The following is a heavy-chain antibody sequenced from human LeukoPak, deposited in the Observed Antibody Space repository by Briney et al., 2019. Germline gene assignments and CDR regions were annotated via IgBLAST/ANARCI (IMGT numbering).Heavy chain of an antibody. V-gene: IGHV4-39*01. Sequence: SETLSLTCAVSDGSITSNYYWGWIRQPPGKGLEWIGSISYSGSTHYNLSLKSRVTISVDTSKNQFSLKLSSVTAADTAVYYCARGEYYDILTGYYKKNWFDPWGQGTLVTVSS. D-gene: IGHD3-9*01. CDR3: ARGEYYDILTGYYKKNWFDP. J-gene: IGHJ5*02. CDR2: ISYSGST. CDR1: DGSITSNYY.